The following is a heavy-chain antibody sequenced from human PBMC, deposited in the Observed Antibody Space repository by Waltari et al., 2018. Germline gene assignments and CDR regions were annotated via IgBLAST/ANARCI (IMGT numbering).Heavy chain of an antibody. Sequence: EEHLLESGGGLAKPGGSLRLSCAASGFHFIRSAMSLVRQAPGKGLEWVSGISDSGVITKYADSVKGRFTVSRDNSKNTVLLHLNSLRAEDTAIYYCARHLYSIDYLELAKWGQGTLVTVSS. CDR2: ISDSGVIT. J-gene: IGHJ4*02. V-gene: IGHV3-23*01. CDR3: ARHLYSIDYLELAK. CDR1: GFHFIRSA. D-gene: IGHD3-22*01.